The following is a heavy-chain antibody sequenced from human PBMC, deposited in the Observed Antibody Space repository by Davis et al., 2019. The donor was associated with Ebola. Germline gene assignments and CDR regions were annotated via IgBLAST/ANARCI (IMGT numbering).Heavy chain of an antibody. CDR3: ARGVLLGDNRFDP. CDR1: GGSISNDY. Sequence: PGGSLRLSCTVSGGSISNDYWSWIRQPAGKGLEWLGRIYSSGSTNYNPSLKSRVTMSVDTSKNQFSLKLTSVTAADTAVYYCARGVLLGDNRFDPWGQGTLVTVSS. V-gene: IGHV4-4*07. J-gene: IGHJ5*02. D-gene: IGHD2-21*02. CDR2: IYSSGST.